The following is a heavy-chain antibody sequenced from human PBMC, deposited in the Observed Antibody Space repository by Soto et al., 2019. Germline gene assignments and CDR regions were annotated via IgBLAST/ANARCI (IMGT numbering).Heavy chain of an antibody. CDR1: GGSISSYY. V-gene: IGHV4-59*01. CDR2: IYYSGST. J-gene: IGHJ6*02. Sequence: SETLSLTCSVSGGSISSYYWIWIGRPPGKGLEWIGYIYYSGSTNYNPSLKSRVTISVDTSKNQFSLKLSSVTAADTAVYYCARGSAGVLPYCGGDCYSNYYGMDVWGQGTTVIVSS. CDR3: ARGSAGVLPYCGGDCYSNYYGMDV. D-gene: IGHD2-21*02.